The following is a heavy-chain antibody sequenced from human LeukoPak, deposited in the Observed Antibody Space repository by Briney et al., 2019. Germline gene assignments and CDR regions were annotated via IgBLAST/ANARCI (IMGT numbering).Heavy chain of an antibody. CDR1: GGSISSGSYY. D-gene: IGHD6-19*01. J-gene: IGHJ4*02. CDR3: ARERWLDF. V-gene: IGHV4-61*02. Sequence: TLSLPCPVSGGSISSGSYYWSWIRQPAGQGLEWIGRIYTSGSTYYSPSLKSRVTMSVDTAKNQFSLKMNCVTAADTAVYYGARERWLDFWGQGTLVTVSS. CDR2: IYTSGST.